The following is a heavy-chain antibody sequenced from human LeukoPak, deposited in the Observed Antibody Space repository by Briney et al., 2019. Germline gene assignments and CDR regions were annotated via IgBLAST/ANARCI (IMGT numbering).Heavy chain of an antibody. Sequence: SVKVSCKASGGTFSSYAISWVRQAAGQGLEWMGGIIPIFGTANYAQKFQGRVTITADKSTSTAYMELSSLRSEDTAVYYCAREQGSSSRTFDYWGQGTLVTVPS. CDR2: IIPIFGTA. CDR3: AREQGSSSRTFDY. J-gene: IGHJ4*02. D-gene: IGHD6-6*01. V-gene: IGHV1-69*06. CDR1: GGTFSSYA.